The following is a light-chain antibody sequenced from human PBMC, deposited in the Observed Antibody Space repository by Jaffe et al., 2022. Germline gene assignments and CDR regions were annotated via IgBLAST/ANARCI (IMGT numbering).Light chain of an antibody. Sequence: QSALTQPPSASGSPGQSVTISCTGTSSDVGGYNYVSWYQQHPGKAPKLMIYEVSKRPSGVPDRFSGSKSGNTASLTVSGLQAEDEADYYCCSYAASDGADLRVFGTGTKVTVL. J-gene: IGLJ1*01. CDR2: EVS. CDR3: CSYAASDGADLRV. CDR1: SSDVGGYNY. V-gene: IGLV2-8*01.